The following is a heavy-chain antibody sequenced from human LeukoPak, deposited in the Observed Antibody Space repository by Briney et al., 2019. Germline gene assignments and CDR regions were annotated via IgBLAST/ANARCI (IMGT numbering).Heavy chain of an antibody. D-gene: IGHD3-3*01. CDR1: GFTFSNAW. CDR2: IKSRTDGGTS. Sequence: PGGSLRLSCAASGFTFSNAWMSWVRQAPGEGVEWVGRIKSRTDGGTSDYDPPVKGRFSISRDDSKNPLYLEMYSLKTEDPAMYYCLYFWSGSSLFDYWGQGPLVTVSS. J-gene: IGHJ4*02. CDR3: LYFWSGSSLFDY. V-gene: IGHV3-15*01.